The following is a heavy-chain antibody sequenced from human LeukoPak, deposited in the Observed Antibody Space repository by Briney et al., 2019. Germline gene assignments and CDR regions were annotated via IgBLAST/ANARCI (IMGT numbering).Heavy chain of an antibody. CDR3: ARDADSSSWPHATIDY. CDR1: GFTFSSYS. CDR2: ISSSSSYI. Sequence: GGSLRLSCAASGFTFSSYSTNWVRQAPGKGLEWVSSISSSSSYIYYADSVKGRFTISRDNAKNSLYLQMNSLRAEDTAVYYCARDADSSSWPHATIDYWGQGTLVTVSS. V-gene: IGHV3-21*01. J-gene: IGHJ4*02. D-gene: IGHD6-13*01.